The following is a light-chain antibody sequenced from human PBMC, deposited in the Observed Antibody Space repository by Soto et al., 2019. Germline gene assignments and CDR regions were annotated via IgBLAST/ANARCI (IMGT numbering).Light chain of an antibody. Sequence: QSVLTQPASVSGSPGQSITISCTGTSSDLGSYNLVSWYQQHPGKAPKLMIYEGSKRPSGVSHRFSGSKSGNTASLTISGLQAEDEADYYCSSYRTGGPFVFGTGTKLTVL. CDR1: SSDLGSYNL. V-gene: IGLV2-14*02. CDR2: EGS. J-gene: IGLJ1*01. CDR3: SSYRTGGPFV.